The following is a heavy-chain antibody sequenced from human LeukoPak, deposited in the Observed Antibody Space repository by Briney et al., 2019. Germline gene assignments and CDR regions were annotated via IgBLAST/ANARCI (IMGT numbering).Heavy chain of an antibody. CDR1: GFTFSSYG. D-gene: IGHD5-18*01. J-gene: IGHJ6*03. CDR2: ISYDGSNK. CDR3: AKGHVDTAMDTYYYYYMDV. Sequence: GGSLRLSCAASGFTFSSYGMHWVRQAPGKGLEWVAVISYDGSNKYYADSVKGRFTISRDNSKNTLYPQMNSLRAEDTAVYYCAKGHVDTAMDTYYYYYMDVWGKGTTVTVSS. V-gene: IGHV3-30*18.